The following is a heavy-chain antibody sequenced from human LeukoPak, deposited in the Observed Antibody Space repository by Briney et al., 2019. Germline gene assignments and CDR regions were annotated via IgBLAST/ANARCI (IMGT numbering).Heavy chain of an antibody. V-gene: IGHV4-34*01. CDR2: INHSGST. J-gene: IGHJ4*02. Sequence: SETLSLTCAVYGGSFSGYYWSWIRQPPGKGLEWIGEINHSGSTNYNPSLKSRVTISVDTSKNQFSLKLSSVTAADTAVYYCARGGGDYGDYVQRNWGQGTLVTVPS. D-gene: IGHD4-17*01. CDR1: GGSFSGYY. CDR3: ARGGGDYGDYVQRN.